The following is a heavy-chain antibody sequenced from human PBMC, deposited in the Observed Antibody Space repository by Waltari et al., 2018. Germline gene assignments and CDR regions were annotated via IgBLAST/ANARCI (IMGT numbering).Heavy chain of an antibody. V-gene: IGHV4-38-2*02. CDR2: IYHSGGP. Sequence: QVQLQESGPGLVKPSETLSLTCTVSGYSISSGYYWGWIRQPPGKGLEWIGTIYHSGGPKYNPSLKTRATKSVDTSKNHFSLKLTSVTAADAAVYYCARLDRFSDYNWFDPWGHGTLVTVSS. J-gene: IGHJ5*02. D-gene: IGHD3-22*01. CDR3: ARLDRFSDYNWFDP. CDR1: GYSISSGYY.